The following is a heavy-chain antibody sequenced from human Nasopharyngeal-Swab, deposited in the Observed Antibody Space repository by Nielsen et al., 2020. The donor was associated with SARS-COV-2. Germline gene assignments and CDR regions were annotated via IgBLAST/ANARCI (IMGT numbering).Heavy chain of an antibody. CDR1: GFTFSSYG. D-gene: IGHD6-6*01. V-gene: IGHV3-30*18. CDR2: ISYDGSNK. J-gene: IGHJ6*03. CDR3: AKDAYSSSSGLPYYYYYMDV. Sequence: GESLKISCAASGFTFSSYGMHWVRQAPGKGLEWVAVISYDGSNKYYADSVKGRFTISRDNSKNTLYLQMNSLRAEDTAVYYCAKDAYSSSSGLPYYYYYMDVRGKGTTVTVSS.